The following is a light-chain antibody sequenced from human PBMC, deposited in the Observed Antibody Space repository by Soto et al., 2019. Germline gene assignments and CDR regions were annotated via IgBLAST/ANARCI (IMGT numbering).Light chain of an antibody. CDR3: QSYDSSLSAFYF. CDR2: GNS. CDR1: SSNIGAGYD. J-gene: IGLJ1*01. V-gene: IGLV1-40*01. Sequence: QSVLTQPPSVSGAPGQRVTISCTGSSSNIGAGYDVHWYQQLPGTAPKLLIYGNSNRPSGVPDRFSGSKSGTSASLAITGLQAEVEADYYCQSYDSSLSAFYFFGTGTKVPVL.